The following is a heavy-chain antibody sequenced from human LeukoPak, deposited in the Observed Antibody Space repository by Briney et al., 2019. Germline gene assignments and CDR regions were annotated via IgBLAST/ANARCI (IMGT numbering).Heavy chain of an antibody. Sequence: ASVKVSCKVSGYSLTELSIHWVRQAPGKGLEWMGGLDLQDGETIYAQKFQGRVTMTEDTSTDTAYMELSSLRSEDTAVYYCATVPNNWNGLGGDCWGQGTLVTVSS. D-gene: IGHD1-20*01. CDR1: GYSLTELS. V-gene: IGHV1-24*01. CDR2: LDLQDGET. CDR3: ATVPNNWNGLGGDC. J-gene: IGHJ4*02.